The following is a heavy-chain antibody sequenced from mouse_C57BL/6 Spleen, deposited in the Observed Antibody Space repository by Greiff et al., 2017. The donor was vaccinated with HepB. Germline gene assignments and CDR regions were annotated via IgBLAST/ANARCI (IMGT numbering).Heavy chain of an antibody. CDR2: ISSGSSTI. V-gene: IGHV5-17*01. CDR3: ARGGTVVAPYAMDY. J-gene: IGHJ4*01. D-gene: IGHD1-1*01. CDR1: GFTFSDYG. Sequence: EVKLVESGGGLVKPGGSLKLSCAASGFTFSDYGMHWVRQAPEKGLEWVAYISSGSSTIYYADTVKGRFTISRDNAKNTLFLQMTSLRSEDTAMYYCARGGTVVAPYAMDYWGQGTSVTVSS.